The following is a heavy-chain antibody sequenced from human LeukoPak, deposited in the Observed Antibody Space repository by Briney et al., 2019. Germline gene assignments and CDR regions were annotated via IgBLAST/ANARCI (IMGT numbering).Heavy chain of an antibody. V-gene: IGHV3-21*01. J-gene: IGHJ4*02. Sequence: GGSLRLSCAASGFTFSSYSMNWVRQAPGKGLEWVSSISSSSSYIYYAGSVKGRFTISRDNAKNSLYLQMNSLRAEDTAVYYCASFSYGQLFDYWGQGTLVTVSS. D-gene: IGHD5-18*01. CDR1: GFTFSSYS. CDR2: ISSSSSYI. CDR3: ASFSYGQLFDY.